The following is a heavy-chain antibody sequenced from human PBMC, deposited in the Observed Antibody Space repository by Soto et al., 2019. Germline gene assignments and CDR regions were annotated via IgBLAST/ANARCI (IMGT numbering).Heavy chain of an antibody. Sequence: SVKVSCKASGGTFSSYAISWVRQAPGQGLEWMGGIIPIFGTANYAQKFQGRVTITADESTSTAYMELSSLRSEDTAVYYCASSAYYYDSSGYYPRFDAFDIWGQGTMVTVSS. V-gene: IGHV1-69*13. CDR2: IIPIFGTA. CDR1: GGTFSSYA. D-gene: IGHD3-22*01. CDR3: ASSAYYYDSSGYYPRFDAFDI. J-gene: IGHJ3*02.